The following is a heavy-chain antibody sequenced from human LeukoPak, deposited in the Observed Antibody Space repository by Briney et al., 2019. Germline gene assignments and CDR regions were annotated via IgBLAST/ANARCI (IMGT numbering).Heavy chain of an antibody. J-gene: IGHJ4*02. V-gene: IGHV5-51*01. CDR1: GYSFTSYW. Sequence: GESLKISCKGAGYSFTSYWIGWVRQMPGKGLEWMGIIYPGDSDTRYSPSFQGQVTISADKSISTAYLQWSSLKASDTAMYYCAXXXXXXXXDFWSGYYASFDYWGQGTLVTVSS. CDR3: AXXXXXXXXDFWSGYYASFDY. CDR2: IYPGDSDT. D-gene: IGHD3-3*01.